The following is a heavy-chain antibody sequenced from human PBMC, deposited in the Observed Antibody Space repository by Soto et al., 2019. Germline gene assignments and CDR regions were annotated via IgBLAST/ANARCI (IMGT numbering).Heavy chain of an antibody. CDR3: AGGNALDV. V-gene: IGHV3-7*01. CDR2: IHQDGSEK. CDR1: IFTFSTYW. Sequence: WWSLRLSCSASIFTFSTYWMTWVRQAPGKGLEWVANIHQDGSEKYYMDSVKGRFTISRDNAKNSLYLQMTSLRVEDTAVYHCAGGNALDVWGQGTTVTVSS. J-gene: IGHJ6*02.